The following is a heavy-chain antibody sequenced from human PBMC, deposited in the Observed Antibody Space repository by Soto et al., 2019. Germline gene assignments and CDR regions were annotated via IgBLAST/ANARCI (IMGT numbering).Heavy chain of an antibody. CDR2: IYSVGTR. Sequence: SETLSLTCSVSGGSISGHYWSWIRLPAGRRLQWVGRIYSVGTRNYNPSLKSRVRMSVDTDRNSFSLRLDSVTAADTAVYYCARNFDIAATGTAFDSWGRGVLVTVSS. D-gene: IGHD6-13*01. CDR3: ARNFDIAATGTAFDS. CDR1: GGSISGHY. J-gene: IGHJ4*02. V-gene: IGHV4-4*07.